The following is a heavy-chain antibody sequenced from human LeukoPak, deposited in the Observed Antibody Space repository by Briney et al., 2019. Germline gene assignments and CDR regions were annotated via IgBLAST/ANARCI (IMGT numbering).Heavy chain of an antibody. V-gene: IGHV1-69*06. D-gene: IGHD5-18*01. CDR2: IIPIFGTA. CDR1: GGTFSSYA. CDR3: AREGIQLWLGYYYYYMDV. J-gene: IGHJ6*03. Sequence: ASVKVSCKASGGTFSSYAISWVRQAPGQGLEWMGGIIPIFGTANYAQKFQGRVTITADKSTSTAYMELSSLRSEDTAVYYCAREGIQLWLGYYYYYMDVWGKGTTVTVSS.